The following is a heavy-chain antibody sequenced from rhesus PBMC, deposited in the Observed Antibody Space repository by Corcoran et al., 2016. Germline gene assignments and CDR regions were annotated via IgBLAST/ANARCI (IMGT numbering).Heavy chain of an antibody. J-gene: IGHJ4*01. CDR1: GYSLPSGNY. D-gene: IGHD2-39*01. V-gene: IGHV4-99*02. CDR3: VRGSAPEN. Sequence: QVQLQESGPGLVKPSETLSLTCAVSGYSLPSGNYWVWFRQSPGKGLEYIGEISGNSWSTHYNPSLRSRVTISKDTSKNQFYLKLSSVTAADTAVYYCVRGSAPENWGQGVLVTVSS. CDR2: ISGNSWST.